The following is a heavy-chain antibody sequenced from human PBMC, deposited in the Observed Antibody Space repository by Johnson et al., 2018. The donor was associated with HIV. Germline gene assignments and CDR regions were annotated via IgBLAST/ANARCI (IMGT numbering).Heavy chain of an antibody. D-gene: IGHD3-10*01. Sequence: EVQLVESGGGLVQPGGSLRLSCAASRFTFSSNDMHWVRQATGKGLEWVSTIGPGGDTYYPGSVKGRFTISREHAKNSLYLQMNSLRAEDTAVYFCARDAVTVVRGVIYGWVVFDIWGQGTMVTVSS. CDR3: ARDAVTVVRGVIYGWVVFDI. CDR2: IGPGGDT. CDR1: RFTFSSND. J-gene: IGHJ3*02. V-gene: IGHV3-13*01.